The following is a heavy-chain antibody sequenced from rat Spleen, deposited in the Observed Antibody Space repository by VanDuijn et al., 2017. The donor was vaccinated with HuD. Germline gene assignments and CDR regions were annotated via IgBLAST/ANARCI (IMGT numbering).Heavy chain of an antibody. Sequence: EVQLVESGGDLFQPGRSLKLSCAASGFTFSDYNMAWVRQAPKKGLEWVATISYDGSSTYYRDSVKGRFTVSRENAKSTLYFLMDSLRSEDTATYYCVRQDTSGYSNWFAYWGQGTLVTVSS. J-gene: IGHJ3*01. CDR2: ISYDGSST. V-gene: IGHV5-7*01. CDR3: VRQDTSGYSNWFAY. CDR1: GFTFSDYN. D-gene: IGHD4-3*01.